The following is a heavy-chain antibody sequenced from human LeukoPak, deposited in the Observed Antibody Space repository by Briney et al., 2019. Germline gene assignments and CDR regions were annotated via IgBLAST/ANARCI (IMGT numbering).Heavy chain of an antibody. D-gene: IGHD3-22*01. V-gene: IGHV1-18*01. CDR2: ISAYNGNT. J-gene: IGHJ4*02. Sequence: GASVKVSCKTSGYTFTSYGISWVRQAPGQGLEWMGWISAYNGNTNYAQKLQGRVTMTTDTSTSTAYMELRSLRSDDTAVYYCARDDSYDSSGYYFDYWGQGTLVTVSS. CDR1: GYTFTSYG. CDR3: ARDDSYDSSGYYFDY.